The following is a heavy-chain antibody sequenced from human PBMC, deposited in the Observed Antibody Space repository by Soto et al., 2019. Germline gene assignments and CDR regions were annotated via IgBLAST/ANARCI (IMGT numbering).Heavy chain of an antibody. CDR2: ISYSGST. V-gene: IGHV4-39*01. CDR3: AGQAYYYDTSGPSIRASDI. J-gene: IGHJ3*02. Sequence: SETLSLTCTVSGGSISSSRYYWGCIRQPPGKGLEWIGSISYSGSTYYNPSLKSRMTISVDTSKNQFSLKLGSVTAADTAVYYCAGQAYYYDTSGPSIRASDIWGQGTMVTVSS. D-gene: IGHD3-22*01. CDR1: GGSISSSRYY.